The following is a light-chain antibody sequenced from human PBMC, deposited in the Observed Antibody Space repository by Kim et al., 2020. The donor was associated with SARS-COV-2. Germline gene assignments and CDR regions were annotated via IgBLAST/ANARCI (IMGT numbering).Light chain of an antibody. CDR1: ALPKQY. CDR3: QSADSSGTYV. Sequence: SPGQPARITCSGDALPKQYAYWYQQKPGQAPVLVIYKDSERPSGIPERFSGSSSGTTVTLTISGVQAEDEADYYCQSADSSGTYVFGTGTKVTVL. V-gene: IGLV3-25*03. CDR2: KDS. J-gene: IGLJ1*01.